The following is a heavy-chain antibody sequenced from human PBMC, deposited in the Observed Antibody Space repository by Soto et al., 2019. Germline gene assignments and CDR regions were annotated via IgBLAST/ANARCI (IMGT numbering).Heavy chain of an antibody. J-gene: IGHJ4*02. CDR1: GGSISSSRHY. CDR3: ARQEAGYSGGGYSFDY. V-gene: IGHV4-39*01. CDR2: IYYGGNT. Sequence: SETLSLTCFVSGGSISSSRHYWAWIRQPPGKGLEWIGSIYYGGNTYSSPSLESRVTFSIDTSKDYFSLRLNSVTAADTAVYYCARQEAGYSGGGYSFDYWGQGALVTVSS. D-gene: IGHD3-16*01.